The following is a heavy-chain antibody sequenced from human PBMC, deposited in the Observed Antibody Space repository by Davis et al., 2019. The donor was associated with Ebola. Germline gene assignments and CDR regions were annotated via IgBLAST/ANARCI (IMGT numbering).Heavy chain of an antibody. V-gene: IGHV2-5*02. CDR2: IYWDDDK. Sequence: SGPTLVKPTQTLTLTCTFSGFSLSTSGVGLGWIRQPPGKALEWLAVIYWDDDKRYSPSMRSRLTITKDTSKNLVVLAMTNVDPVDTATYYCAREGYNYCYDFWGQGALVTVSS. J-gene: IGHJ4*02. D-gene: IGHD5-24*01. CDR3: AREGYNYCYDF. CDR1: GFSLSTSGVG.